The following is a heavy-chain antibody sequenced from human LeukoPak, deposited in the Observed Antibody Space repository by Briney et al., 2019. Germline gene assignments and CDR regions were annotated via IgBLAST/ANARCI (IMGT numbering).Heavy chain of an antibody. CDR3: AKGRNYYGSGSLDY. D-gene: IGHD3-10*01. CDR2: ISGSGGST. V-gene: IGHV3-23*01. J-gene: IGHJ4*02. CDR1: GFTFSSYA. Sequence: PGGSLRLSCAASGFTFSSYAMSWVRQAPGQGLEWVSTISGSGGSTYYADSVKGRFTISRDNSKNTLYLQLNSLRAEDTAVYYCAKGRNYYGSGSLDYWGQGTLVTVSP.